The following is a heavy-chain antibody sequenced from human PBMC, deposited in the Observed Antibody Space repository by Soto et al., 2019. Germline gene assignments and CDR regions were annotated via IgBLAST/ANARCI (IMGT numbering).Heavy chain of an antibody. V-gene: IGHV4-30-4*01. CDR1: GDSITNDDYH. Sequence: QVQLQESGPGLVKPSQTLSLTCTVSGDSITNDDYHWNWIRQSPGKGLEWLAYIYYSWSTYYNPSLKSRLSLSVDTSNNRFSLNLTSVTAADTAVYYCARSSYYDDLFYFDYWGQGSLVTVSS. J-gene: IGHJ4*02. CDR2: IYYSWST. D-gene: IGHD3-22*01. CDR3: ARSSYYDDLFYFDY.